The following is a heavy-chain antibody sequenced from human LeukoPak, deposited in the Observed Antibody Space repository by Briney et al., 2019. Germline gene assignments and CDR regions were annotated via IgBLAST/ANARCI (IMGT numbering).Heavy chain of an antibody. D-gene: IGHD2-2*01. J-gene: IGHJ4*02. CDR1: GFTFSSYA. V-gene: IGHV3-30-3*01. CDR3: ARDLQL. Sequence: PGGSLRLSCAASGFTFSSYAMHWVRQAPGKGLEWVAVISYDGSNKYYADSVKGRFTISRDNSKNTPYLQMNSLRAEDTAVYYCARDLQLWGQGTLVTVSS. CDR2: ISYDGSNK.